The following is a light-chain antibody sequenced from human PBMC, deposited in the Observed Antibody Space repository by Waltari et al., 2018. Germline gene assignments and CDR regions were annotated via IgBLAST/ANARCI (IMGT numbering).Light chain of an antibody. CDR3: HQRSNWPPVDP. CDR1: QSVSRH. J-gene: IGKJ2*01. V-gene: IGKV3-11*01. CDR2: DPS. Sequence: DIVLIHSPATLSFSRGQRATLSCSSIQSVSRHLAWYHQILRQAPRLLLHDPSHRPTGIPARFSSSGSGTEFTLTISSLESEDFAVYFCHQRSNWPPVDPFGQGTSLDIK.